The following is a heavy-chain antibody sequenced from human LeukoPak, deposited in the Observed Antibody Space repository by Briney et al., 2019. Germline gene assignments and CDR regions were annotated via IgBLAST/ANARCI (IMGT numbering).Heavy chain of an antibody. CDR2: IYYSGST. CDR1: GGSISSNSYY. V-gene: IGHV4-39*01. D-gene: IGHD3-10*01. CDR3: ARTRYYYNSRSYGAPYYFDY. J-gene: IGHJ4*02. Sequence: SETLTLTCAVSGGSISSNSYYWGWIRQPPGKGLEWIGSIYYSGSTYYNPSLKSRVTISVDTSKNQFSLKLSSVTAADTAVYYCARTRYYYNSRSYGAPYYFDYWGQGTLVTVSS.